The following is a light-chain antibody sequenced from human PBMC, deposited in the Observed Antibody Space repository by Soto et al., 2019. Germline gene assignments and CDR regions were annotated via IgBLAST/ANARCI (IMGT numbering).Light chain of an antibody. V-gene: IGKV2-28*01. Sequence: DIVMTQSPLSLPVTPGEPASISGRSSQSLLQSNGYNCLDWYLQKPGQSPQLLIYMGSYRASGVPDRFSGSGSGTDFTLKISRVEAEDVGLYYCMQSLQTPWTFGQGTKVEVK. CDR1: QSLLQSNGYNC. CDR2: MGS. J-gene: IGKJ1*01. CDR3: MQSLQTPWT.